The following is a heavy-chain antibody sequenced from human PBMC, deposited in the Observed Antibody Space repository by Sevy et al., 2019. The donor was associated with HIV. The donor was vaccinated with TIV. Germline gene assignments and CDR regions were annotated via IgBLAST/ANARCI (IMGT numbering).Heavy chain of an antibody. Sequence: SETLSLTCTVSGGSISSSSYYWGWIRQPPGKGLEWIGSIYYSGSTYYNPSLKGRVTISVDTSKNQFSLKLSSVTAADTAVYYCARHKGYSSGWSDFQHWGQGTLVTVSS. D-gene: IGHD6-19*01. CDR1: GGSISSSSYY. J-gene: IGHJ1*01. V-gene: IGHV4-39*01. CDR2: IYYSGST. CDR3: ARHKGYSSGWSDFQH.